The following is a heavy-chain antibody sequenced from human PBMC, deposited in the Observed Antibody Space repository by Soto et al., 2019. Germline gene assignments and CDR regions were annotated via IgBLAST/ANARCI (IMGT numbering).Heavy chain of an antibody. V-gene: IGHV3-21*01. D-gene: IGHD3-10*01. J-gene: IGHJ4*02. CDR2: ISSSSSYI. CDR1: GFTFSSYS. Sequence: TGGSLRLSCAASGFTFSSYSMNWVRQAPGKGLEWVSSISSSSSYIYYADSVKGRFTISRDNAKNSLYLQMNSLRAEDTAVYYCARDSGGRYYYGSGDFDYWGQGTLVTVSS. CDR3: ARDSGGRYYYGSGDFDY.